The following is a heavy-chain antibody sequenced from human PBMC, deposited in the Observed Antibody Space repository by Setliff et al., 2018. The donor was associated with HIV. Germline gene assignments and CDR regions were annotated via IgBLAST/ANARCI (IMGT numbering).Heavy chain of an antibody. CDR2: VSYNGPT. V-gene: IGHV4-39*02. D-gene: IGHD6-13*01. J-gene: IGHJ4*02. CDR1: GVSITDTNYY. CDR3: ARLGYSIDLRRLDY. Sequence: PSETLSLTCIVSGVSITDTNYYWGWIRQPPGKGLEWIGSVSYNGPTYHNPSLKSRVASFIDTSKNHFSLYLNSVTATDTALYYCARLGYSIDLRRLDYWGQGAQVTVSS.